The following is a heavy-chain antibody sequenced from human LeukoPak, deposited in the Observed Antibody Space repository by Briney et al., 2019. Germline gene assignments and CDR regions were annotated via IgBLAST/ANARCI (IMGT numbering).Heavy chain of an antibody. V-gene: IGHV1-8*01. CDR1: GYTFTSYD. CDR3: ARDYYGSESSSFDP. J-gene: IGHJ5*02. CDR2: MNPNSGNT. Sequence: ASVKVSCKASGYTFTSYDINWVRQATGQGLEWLGWMNPNSGNTGYAQNFQGRVTMTRDTSIDTAYMELTSLRYEDTAVYYCARDYYGSESSSFDPWGQGTLVTVSS. D-gene: IGHD3-10*01.